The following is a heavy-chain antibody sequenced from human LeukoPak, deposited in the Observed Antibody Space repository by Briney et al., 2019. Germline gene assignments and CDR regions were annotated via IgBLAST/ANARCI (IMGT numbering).Heavy chain of an antibody. CDR2: IYPRGST. CDR3: ARFSPRAMGNYLDF. D-gene: IGHD7-27*01. V-gene: IGHV4-30-2*01. Sequence: PSQTLSLTCAVSGGSISSGSYSWSWIRQPPGKGXEWIGYIYPRGSTYYNPSLKSRVILSLDKSANQFSLNLSSVTAADTAVYYCARFSPRAMGNYLDFWGQGTLVTVSS. CDR1: GGSISSGSYS. J-gene: IGHJ4*02.